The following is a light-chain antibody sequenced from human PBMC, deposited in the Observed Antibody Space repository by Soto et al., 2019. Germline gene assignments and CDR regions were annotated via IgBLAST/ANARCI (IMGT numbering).Light chain of an antibody. CDR3: QQYNSYLYT. CDR2: DAS. CDR1: QSISSW. V-gene: IGKV1-5*01. J-gene: IGKJ2*01. Sequence: DIQMTHSPSTLSASVGDRVTITCRASQSISSWLAWYQQKPVKAPNLLIYDASSLESGVASRFSGSGSRTEFTLTISSLQPDDFATYYCQQYNSYLYTFGQGTKLEIK.